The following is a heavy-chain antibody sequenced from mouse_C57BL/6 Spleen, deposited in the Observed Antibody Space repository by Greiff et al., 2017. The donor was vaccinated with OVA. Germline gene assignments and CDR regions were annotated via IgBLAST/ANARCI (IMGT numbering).Heavy chain of an antibody. D-gene: IGHD1-1*01. CDR3: TRYHYYGSSSAWFAY. V-gene: IGHV1-15*01. CDR2: IDPETGGT. CDR1: GYTFTDYE. J-gene: IGHJ3*01. Sequence: VQLQESGAELVRPGASVTLSCKASGYTFTDYEMHWVKQTPVHGLEWIGAIDPETGGTAYNQKFKGKAILTADKSSSTAYMELRSLTSEDSAVYYCTRYHYYGSSSAWFAYWGQGTLVTVSA.